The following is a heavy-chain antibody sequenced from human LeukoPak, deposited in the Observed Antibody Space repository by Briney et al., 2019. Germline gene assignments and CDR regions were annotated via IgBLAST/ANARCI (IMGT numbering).Heavy chain of an antibody. D-gene: IGHD2-15*01. CDR2: INHRGSS. V-gene: IGHV4-34*01. Sequence: PSETLSLTCGAFGGSFSGYYWTWLRQPPGKGLEWIGQINHRGSSHYNPSLRSRVTISVDTSKTQFSLKLTSVTAADTAVYYRARDKFCSDTGSCNIGLFDFWGQGALVTVSS. CDR3: ARDKFCSDTGSCNIGLFDF. J-gene: IGHJ4*02. CDR1: GGSFSGYY.